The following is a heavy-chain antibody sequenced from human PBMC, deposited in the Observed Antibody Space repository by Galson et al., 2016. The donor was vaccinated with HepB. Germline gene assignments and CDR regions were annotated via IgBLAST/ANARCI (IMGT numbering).Heavy chain of an antibody. CDR3: ARTTVTVRTLDV. V-gene: IGHV4-4*02. Sequence: SLSLTCTVSGGSVMSTYWWTWVRQAPGKGLEWIGDIHHSSNTNSKPSLTSRVTISLDRSKNQFSLGLYSVTAADTAVYYCARTTVTVRTLDVWGQGTTVAVSS. CDR2: IHHSSNT. CDR1: GGSVMSTYW. D-gene: IGHD2/OR15-2a*01. J-gene: IGHJ6*02.